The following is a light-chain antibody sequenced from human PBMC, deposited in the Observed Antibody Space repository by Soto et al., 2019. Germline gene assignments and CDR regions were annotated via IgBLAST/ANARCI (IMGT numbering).Light chain of an antibody. Sequence: DIQMTQSPSTLSASVGDRVTVTCRASQSINTWLAWYQQKPGKAPKLLIYDASSLQSGVPSRFTGRGSGTEFTLTISSLQPYDFATYYCQQYDTYSRTFGQGTKVDIK. V-gene: IGKV1-5*01. J-gene: IGKJ1*01. CDR2: DAS. CDR1: QSINTW. CDR3: QQYDTYSRT.